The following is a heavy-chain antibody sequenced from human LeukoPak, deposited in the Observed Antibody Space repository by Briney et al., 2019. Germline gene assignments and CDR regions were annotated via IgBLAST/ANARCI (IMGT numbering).Heavy chain of an antibody. V-gene: IGHV1-69*04. J-gene: IGHJ6*02. CDR1: GGTFSSYT. CDR3: ARDEFPTGYDSSSHYGMDV. CDR2: IIPILGIA. Sequence: ASVKVSCKASGGTFSSYTISWVRQAPGQGLEWMGRIIPILGIANYAQKFQGRVTITADKSTSTAYMELSSLRSEDTAVYYCARDEFPTGYDSSSHYGMDVWGQGTTVTVSS. D-gene: IGHD3-22*01.